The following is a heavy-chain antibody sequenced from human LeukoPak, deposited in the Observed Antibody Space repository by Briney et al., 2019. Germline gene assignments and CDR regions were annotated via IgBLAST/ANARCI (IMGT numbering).Heavy chain of an antibody. CDR3: AKSVLLWFGELSSFDY. V-gene: IGHV3-23*01. CDR2: ISGSGGST. J-gene: IGHJ4*02. CDR1: GFTFSRYG. Sequence: GGSLRLSCAASGFTFSRYGMSWVSQAPGKGLEWVSAISGSGGSTYYADSVKGRFTISRDNSKNTLYLQMNSLRAEDTAVYYCAKSVLLWFGELSSFDYWGQGTLVTVSS. D-gene: IGHD3-10*01.